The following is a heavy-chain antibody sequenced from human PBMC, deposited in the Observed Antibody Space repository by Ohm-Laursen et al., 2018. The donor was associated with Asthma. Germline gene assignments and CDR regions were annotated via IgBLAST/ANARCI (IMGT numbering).Heavy chain of an antibody. CDR2: ISYDGSKK. CDR1: GFTFSSYA. V-gene: IGHV3-30*04. J-gene: IGHJ6*02. Sequence: SLRLSCAATGFTFSSYAIHWVRQAPGKGLEWVAVISYDGSKKYYADSVQGRFTISRDNPKNTLYLQMNSLRAEDTALYYCAKDRGFNYGYGMDVWGQGTTVTVSS. D-gene: IGHD5-18*01. CDR3: AKDRGFNYGYGMDV.